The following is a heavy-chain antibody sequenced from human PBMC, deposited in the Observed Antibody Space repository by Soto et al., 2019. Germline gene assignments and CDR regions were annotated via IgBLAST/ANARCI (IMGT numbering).Heavy chain of an antibody. D-gene: IGHD2-15*01. CDR1: GGTFSSYA. V-gene: IGHV1-69*06. J-gene: IGHJ5*02. Sequence: SVKVSCKASGGTFSSYAISWVRQAPGQGLEWMGGIIPIFGTANYAQKFQGRVTITADKSTSTAYMELSSLRSEDTAVYYCAKDSGYCSGGSCWFDPWGQGTLVTVSS. CDR2: IIPIFGTA. CDR3: AKDSGYCSGGSCWFDP.